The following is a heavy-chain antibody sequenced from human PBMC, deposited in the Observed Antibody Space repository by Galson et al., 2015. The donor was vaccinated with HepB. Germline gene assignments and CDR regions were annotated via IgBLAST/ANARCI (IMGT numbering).Heavy chain of an antibody. CDR2: ISAYNGNT. V-gene: IGHV1-18*04. Sequence: SVKVSCKASGYTFTSYGISWVRQAPGQGLEWMGWISAYNGNTNYAQKLQGRVTMTTDTSTSTAYMELRSLRSDDTAVCHCARDDVVVPVADYGMDVWGQGTTVTVSS. D-gene: IGHD2-2*01. CDR1: GYTFTSYG. J-gene: IGHJ6*02. CDR3: ARDDVVVPVADYGMDV.